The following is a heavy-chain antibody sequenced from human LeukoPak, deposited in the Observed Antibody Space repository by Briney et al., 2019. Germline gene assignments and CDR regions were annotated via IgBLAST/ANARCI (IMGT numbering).Heavy chain of an antibody. D-gene: IGHD2-21*02. CDR1: GYTFTSYY. V-gene: IGHV1-46*01. CDR3: ARECCGGDPYSLYYFDY. J-gene: IGHJ4*02. CDR2: INPSGGST. Sequence: ASVKVSCKASGYTFTSYYMHWVRQAPGQGLEWMGIINPSGGSTSYAQKFQGRVTMTRDMSTSTVYMELSSLRSEDTAVYYCARECCGGDPYSLYYFDYWGQGTLVTVSS.